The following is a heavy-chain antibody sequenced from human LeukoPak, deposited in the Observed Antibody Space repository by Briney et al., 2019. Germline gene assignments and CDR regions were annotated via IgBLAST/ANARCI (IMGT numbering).Heavy chain of an antibody. CDR2: ISSNSSYI. CDR1: GFTFSSYS. Sequence: PGGSLRLSCAASGFTFSSYSMNWVRHAPGKGLEWVSSISSNSSYIYYAASVKGRFTISRDNAKNSLFLQMNSLRAEDTAVYYCATDESWNDCWGQGTLVTVSS. D-gene: IGHD1-1*01. V-gene: IGHV3-21*01. J-gene: IGHJ4*02. CDR3: ATDESWNDC.